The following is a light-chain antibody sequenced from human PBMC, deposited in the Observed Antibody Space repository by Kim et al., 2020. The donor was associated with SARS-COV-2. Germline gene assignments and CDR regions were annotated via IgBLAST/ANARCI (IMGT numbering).Light chain of an antibody. V-gene: IGKV1-27*01. J-gene: IGKJ1*01. Sequence: GDRVTITCRASQSITNALAWYQRKPEKVPQLLIYAASALQSGVPSQFSGSGSGTDFTLTISSLQPEDIATYYCQKYNSAPWTFGQGTKVDIK. CDR1: QSITNA. CDR2: AAS. CDR3: QKYNSAPWT.